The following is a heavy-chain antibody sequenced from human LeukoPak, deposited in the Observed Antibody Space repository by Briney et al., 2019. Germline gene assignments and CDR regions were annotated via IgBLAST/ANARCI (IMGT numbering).Heavy chain of an antibody. J-gene: IGHJ5*02. D-gene: IGHD3-16*01. CDR3: ARDLGPYVGLANNWFDP. Sequence: GGSLRLSCAASGFTLRLYAINWVRQARGKGPEWVSAIGGTGDNTYYADAVRRRFPISRDNSKASLYLQMNSLRAEDTAMYYCARDLGPYVGLANNWFDPWGQGTLVTVSS. V-gene: IGHV3-23*01. CDR1: GFTLRLYA. CDR2: IGGTGDNT.